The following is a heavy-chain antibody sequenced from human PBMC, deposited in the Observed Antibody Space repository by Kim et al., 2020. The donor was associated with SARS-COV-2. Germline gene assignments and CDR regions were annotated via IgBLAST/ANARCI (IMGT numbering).Heavy chain of an antibody. CDR1: GFTFSSYA. Sequence: GGSLRLSCAASGFTFSSYAMHWVRQAPGKGLEWVAVISYDGSNKYYADSVKGRFTISRDNSKNTLYLQMNSLRAEDTAVYYCARDPGQWLVYYYYYGMDVWGQGTTVTVSS. V-gene: IGHV3-30*04. J-gene: IGHJ6*02. CDR2: ISYDGSNK. D-gene: IGHD6-19*01. CDR3: ARDPGQWLVYYYYYGMDV.